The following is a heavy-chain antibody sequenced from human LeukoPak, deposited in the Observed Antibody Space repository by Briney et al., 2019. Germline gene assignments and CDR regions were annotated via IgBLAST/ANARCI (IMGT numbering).Heavy chain of an antibody. CDR3: AKGVRDSSDAFDI. CDR1: GFTFGDYA. CDR2: ISGSGGST. V-gene: IGHV3-23*01. J-gene: IGHJ3*02. Sequence: GGSLRLSCTASGFTFGDYAMSWVRQAPGKGLEWVSAISGSGGSTYYADSVKGRFTISRDNSKNTLYLQMNSLRAEDTAVYYCAKGVRDSSDAFDIWGQGTMVTVSS. D-gene: IGHD3-22*01.